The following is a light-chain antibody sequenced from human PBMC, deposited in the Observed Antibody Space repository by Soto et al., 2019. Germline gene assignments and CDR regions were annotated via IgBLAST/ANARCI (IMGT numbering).Light chain of an antibody. CDR1: QRISSN. Sequence: EIVMTQSPATLSVSPGERATLSCRASQRISSNLAWYQQKPGQAPRLLIYGASTRATDIPVRFSGSGSETEFTLTISSLQSEDFAVYYCQQYNNWPRTFGQGTKVEIK. CDR3: QQYNNWPRT. V-gene: IGKV3-15*01. J-gene: IGKJ1*01. CDR2: GAS.